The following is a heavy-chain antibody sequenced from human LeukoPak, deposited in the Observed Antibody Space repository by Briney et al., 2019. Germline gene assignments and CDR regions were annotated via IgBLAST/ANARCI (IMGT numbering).Heavy chain of an antibody. J-gene: IGHJ4*02. D-gene: IGHD3-10*01. Sequence: ASVKVSCKTSGYTVSTYYMHWVRQAPGQGLEWLGIIHPTDGSTSYTQKIQGRVTMTRDTATGTVYLELSSLRSEDTAVYWCARANGGGLDYWGQGTLITVSS. CDR2: IHPTDGST. CDR3: ARANGGGLDY. V-gene: IGHV1-46*01. CDR1: GYTVSTYY.